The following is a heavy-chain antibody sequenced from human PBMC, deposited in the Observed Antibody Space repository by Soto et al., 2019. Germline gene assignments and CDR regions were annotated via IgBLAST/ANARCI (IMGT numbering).Heavy chain of an antibody. CDR1: GFIFSTYA. CDR3: AKLPPIRYDSSGH. CDR2: ISGSGAGT. D-gene: IGHD3-22*01. Sequence: GGSLRLSCAASGFIFSTYAMNWVRQAPGKGLEWVSGISGSGAGTYYADSVKGRFTISRDNSKNTLYLQMNSLRAEDTAVYYCAKLPPIRYDSSGHWGQGTLVTVYS. J-gene: IGHJ4*02. V-gene: IGHV3-23*01.